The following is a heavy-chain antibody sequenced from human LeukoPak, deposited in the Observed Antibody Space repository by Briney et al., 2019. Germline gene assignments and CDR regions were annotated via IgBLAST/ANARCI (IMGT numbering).Heavy chain of an antibody. Sequence: GGSLRLSCAASGFTFSSYAMSWVRQAPGKGLEWVSAISGSGGSTYYVDSVKGRFTISRDNSKNTLYLQMNSLRAEDTALYYCAKQSPSGYDSGWDWYFDFWGRGTLVTVSS. CDR1: GFTFSSYA. CDR2: ISGSGGST. V-gene: IGHV3-23*01. D-gene: IGHD6-19*01. J-gene: IGHJ2*01. CDR3: AKQSPSGYDSGWDWYFDF.